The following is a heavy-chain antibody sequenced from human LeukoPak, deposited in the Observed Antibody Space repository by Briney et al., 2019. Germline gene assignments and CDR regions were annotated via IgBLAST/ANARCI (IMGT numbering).Heavy chain of an antibody. CDR1: GGSISGDY. CDR2: IHNSGNT. Sequence: QVQLQESGPGLVKPSETLSLICRVSGGSISGDYWTWIRQPPGKGLEWIGFIHNSGNTNYNPSLKSRVTILLDISKKQFSLSLSSVTAADTAVYYCARGRNGYNFFDYWGQGTLVSVSS. CDR3: ARGRNGYNFFDY. D-gene: IGHD5-24*01. J-gene: IGHJ4*02. V-gene: IGHV4-59*12.